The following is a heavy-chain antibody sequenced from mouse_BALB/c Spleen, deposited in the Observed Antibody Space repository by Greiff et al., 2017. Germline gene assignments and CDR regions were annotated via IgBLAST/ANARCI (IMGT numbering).Heavy chain of an antibody. Sequence: VQLQQSGAELVKPGASVKLSCPASGFNINDTYMHWVKQRPEQGLEWIGRIDPANGNTKYDPKFQGKATITADTSSNTAYLQLSSLTSEDTAVYYGAGDGDRAWFAYWGQGTLVTVSA. D-gene: IGHD2-13*01. CDR2: IDPANGNT. CDR3: AGDGDRAWFAY. J-gene: IGHJ3*01. V-gene: IGHV14-3*02. CDR1: GFNINDTY.